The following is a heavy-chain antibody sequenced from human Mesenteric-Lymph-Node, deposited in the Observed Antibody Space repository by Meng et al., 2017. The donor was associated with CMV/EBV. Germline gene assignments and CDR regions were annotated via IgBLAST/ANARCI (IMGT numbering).Heavy chain of an antibody. CDR3: ARDWLERDIFVVPAAKPPNYYPLDV. J-gene: IGHJ6*02. CDR2: FNPLLGTA. CDR1: GGTFSSYA. V-gene: IGHV1-69*05. D-gene: IGHD2-2*01. Sequence: SVKVSCKASGGTFSSYAISWVRQAPGQGLEWMGGFNPLLGTANSAQKFQGRVTITTDDSTNTAYMELSSLRSEDTAVYYCARDWLERDIFVVPAAKPPNYYPLDVWGQGTTVTVSS.